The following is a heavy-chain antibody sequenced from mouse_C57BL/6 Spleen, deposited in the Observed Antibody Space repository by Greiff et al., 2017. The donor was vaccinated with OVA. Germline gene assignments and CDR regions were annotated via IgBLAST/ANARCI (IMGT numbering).Heavy chain of an antibody. Sequence: EVMLVESGEGLVKPGGSLKLSCAASGFTFSSYAMSWVRQTPEKRLEWVAYISSGGDYIYYADTVKGRFTISRDNARNTLYLQMSSLKSEDTAMYYCTRGDSSGYVGWVAYWGQGTLVTVSA. J-gene: IGHJ3*01. CDR2: ISSGGDYI. CDR3: TRGDSSGYVGWVAY. D-gene: IGHD3-2*02. V-gene: IGHV5-9-1*02. CDR1: GFTFSSYA.